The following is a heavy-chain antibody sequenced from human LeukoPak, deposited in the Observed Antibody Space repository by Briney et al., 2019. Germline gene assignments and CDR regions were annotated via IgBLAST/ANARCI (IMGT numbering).Heavy chain of an antibody. J-gene: IGHJ3*02. D-gene: IGHD1-1*01. CDR3: ALETDDAFDI. CDR2: IIPIFGTA. V-gene: IGHV1-69*13. Sequence: ASVKVSCKASGGTFSSYAISWVRQAPGQGLEWMGGIIPIFGTANYAQKFQGRVTITADESTSTAYMELSSLRSEDTAVYYCALETDDAFDIWGQGTMVTVSS. CDR1: GGTFSSYA.